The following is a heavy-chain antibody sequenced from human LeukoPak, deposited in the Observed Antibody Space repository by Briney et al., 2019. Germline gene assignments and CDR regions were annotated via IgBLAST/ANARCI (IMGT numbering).Heavy chain of an antibody. CDR3: ARSDYFEY. CDR1: GCTFSGHW. V-gene: IGHV3-74*01. CDR2: IGSDGSST. J-gene: IGHJ4*02. Sequence: PGGSLRLSCADSGCTFSGHWMHWVRQAPGKGLVWVARIGSDGSSTNYADSVKGRFTISRDNAKNTLYLQMNSLRVDDTAVYYCARSDYFEYWVQGTLVSVSS.